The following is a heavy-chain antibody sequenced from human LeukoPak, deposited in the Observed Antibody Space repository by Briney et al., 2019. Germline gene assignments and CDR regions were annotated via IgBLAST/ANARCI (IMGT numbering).Heavy chain of an antibody. CDR2: ISWNSGRI. J-gene: IGHJ6*02. CDR1: GFTFDDYA. CDR3: AKDISSYSYGPYYYYGMDV. D-gene: IGHD5-18*01. V-gene: IGHV3-9*01. Sequence: GGSLRLSCAASGFTFDDYAMHWVRQAPGKGLEWVSDISWNSGRIGYADSVKGRFTISRDNAKNSLYLQMNSLRAEDTALYYCAKDISSYSYGPYYYYGMDVWGQGTTVTVSS.